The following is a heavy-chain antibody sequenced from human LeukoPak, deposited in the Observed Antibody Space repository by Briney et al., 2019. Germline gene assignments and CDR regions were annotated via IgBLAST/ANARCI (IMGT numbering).Heavy chain of an antibody. Sequence: QPGGSLRLSCAACGFTFSRYGMHWLRKARGKGVVWVSHFKTDGRTTHYADSVKGRFTTTRDNAKNTLYLQMNRLRREDTAVYYCTRERGLIAPSGVDLWGQGTLVTVYS. CDR1: GFTFSRYG. V-gene: IGHV3-74*01. D-gene: IGHD6-13*01. CDR3: TRERGLIAPSGVDL. J-gene: IGHJ5*02. CDR2: FKTDGRTT.